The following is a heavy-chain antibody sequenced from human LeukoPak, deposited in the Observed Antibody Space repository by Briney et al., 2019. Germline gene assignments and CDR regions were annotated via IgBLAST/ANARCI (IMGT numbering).Heavy chain of an antibody. Sequence: SETLSLTCAVYGGSLSGYYWSWIRQPPGKGLEWIGEIHHRGGTNYNPSLKGRVTISVDTSKNQFSLKLSSVTAADTALYYCAREIAAARGAFDIWGQGTMVTVSS. J-gene: IGHJ3*02. CDR1: GGSLSGYY. D-gene: IGHD6-13*01. V-gene: IGHV4-34*01. CDR3: AREIAAARGAFDI. CDR2: IHHRGGT.